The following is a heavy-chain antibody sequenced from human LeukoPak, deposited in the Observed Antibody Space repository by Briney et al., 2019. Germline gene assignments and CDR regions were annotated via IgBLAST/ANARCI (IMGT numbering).Heavy chain of an antibody. V-gene: IGHV3-48*03. CDR3: ARALIEYYFDY. CDR2: ISTRGSTI. CDR1: GFTFSSYE. J-gene: IGHJ4*02. D-gene: IGHD2-8*01. Sequence: GGSLRLSCAASGFTFSSYEMNWVRQAPGKGLEWVSYISTRGSTIYYADSVKGRFTISRDNSKNSLYLQMNSLRAEDTAVYYCARALIEYYFDYWGQGTLVTVSS.